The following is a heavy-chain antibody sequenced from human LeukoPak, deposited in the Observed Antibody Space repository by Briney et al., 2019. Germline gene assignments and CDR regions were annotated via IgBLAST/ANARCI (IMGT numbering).Heavy chain of an antibody. J-gene: IGHJ4*02. V-gene: IGHV3-7*03. D-gene: IGHD6-19*01. CDR1: GFTFSTYW. Sequence: SGGSLRLSCAASGFTFSTYWMSWVRQAPGKGLEWVANIKQDGSEKYYVDSVKGRFTISRDNAKNSLYLQMNSLRAEDMALYYCAKDSWRGSGWSPRAYYFDYWGQGTLVTVSS. CDR3: AKDSWRGSGWSPRAYYFDY. CDR2: IKQDGSEK.